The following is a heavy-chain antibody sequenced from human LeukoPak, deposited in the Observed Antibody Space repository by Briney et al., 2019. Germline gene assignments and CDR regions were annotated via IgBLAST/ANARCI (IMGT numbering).Heavy chain of an antibody. Sequence: PGGSLRLSCAASGFTFSNAWMSWVRQAPGKGLEWVGRIKSKTDGGTTDYAAPVKGRFTISRDDSKNTLYLQMNSLKTEDTAVYYCTPEIVGAREWVYWGQGTLVTVSS. D-gene: IGHD1-26*01. J-gene: IGHJ4*02. CDR3: TPEIVGAREWVY. V-gene: IGHV3-15*01. CDR2: IKSKTDGGTT. CDR1: GFTFSNAW.